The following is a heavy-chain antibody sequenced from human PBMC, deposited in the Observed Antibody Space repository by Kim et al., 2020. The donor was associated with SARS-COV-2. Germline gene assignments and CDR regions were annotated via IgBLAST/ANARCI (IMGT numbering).Heavy chain of an antibody. V-gene: IGHV3-21*01. D-gene: IGHD3-10*01. CDR3: ARDDYGSGSYYNAITPFDY. J-gene: IGHJ4*02. CDR2: ISSSSSYI. Sequence: GGSLRLSCAASGFTFSSYSMNWVRQAPGKGLEWVSSISSSSSYIYYADSVKGRFTISRDNAKNSLYLQMNSLRAEDTAVYYCARDDYGSGSYYNAITPFDYWGQGTLVTVSS. CDR1: GFTFSSYS.